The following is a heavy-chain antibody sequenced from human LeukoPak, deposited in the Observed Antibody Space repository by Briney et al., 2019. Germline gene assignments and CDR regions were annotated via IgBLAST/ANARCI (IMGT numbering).Heavy chain of an antibody. Sequence: SETLSLTCTVSGGSISGYYWSWIRQPPGKGLEWVGYAFYSGSTYYNPSLKSRITISVDTSKNQFSLKLRSVTAADTAVYYCARWVAATGTDYFDYWGQGTLVTVSS. CDR1: GGSISGYY. J-gene: IGHJ4*02. CDR2: AFYSGST. D-gene: IGHD6-13*01. V-gene: IGHV4-59*01. CDR3: ARWVAATGTDYFDY.